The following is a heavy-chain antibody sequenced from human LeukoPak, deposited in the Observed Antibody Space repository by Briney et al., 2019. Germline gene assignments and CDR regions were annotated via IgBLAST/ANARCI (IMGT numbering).Heavy chain of an antibody. Sequence: PGGSLRLSCAASGFTVSDNYMNWVRQAPGKGLEWVSVIYSGGITYYSDSVKGRFTISRDNSKNTLYLQMNSLRAEDTAVYYCAITAEGETGLGSSSAFDIWGQGTMVTVSS. D-gene: IGHD3-16*01. J-gene: IGHJ3*02. CDR1: GFTVSDNY. CDR3: AITAEGETGLGSSSAFDI. V-gene: IGHV3-53*01. CDR2: IYSGGIT.